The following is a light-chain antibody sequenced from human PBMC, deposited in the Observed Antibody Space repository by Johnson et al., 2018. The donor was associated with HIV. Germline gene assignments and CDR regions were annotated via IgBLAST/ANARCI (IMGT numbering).Light chain of an antibody. V-gene: IGLV1-51*01. CDR3: ETWDSSLSVYV. CDR1: SSNIGNNS. CDR2: DNN. J-gene: IGLJ1*01. Sequence: QSVLTQPPSVSAAPGQKVTISCSGSSSNIGNNSVSWYQQLPGTAPKLLIYDNNKRPSGIPDRFSGSKSGTSATLGITGLQTGDEAEYYCETWDSSLSVYVFGTGTKVTVL.